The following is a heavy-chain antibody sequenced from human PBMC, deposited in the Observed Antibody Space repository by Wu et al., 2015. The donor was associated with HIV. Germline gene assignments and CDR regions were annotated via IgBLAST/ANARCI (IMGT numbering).Heavy chain of an antibody. CDR2: IIPISGTT. Sequence: QVQLAQSGAEVKKPGSSVRVSCKASGGTFSSYTFNWVRQAPGQGLEWMGRIIPISGTTDYAQKFQGRITITADESTRTTYMELSSLRYEDTAVYFCARELLWGEDFWGQGTLVTVSS. CDR3: ARELLWGEDF. CDR1: GGTFSSYT. J-gene: IGHJ4*02. V-gene: IGHV1-69*15. D-gene: IGHD2-21*01.